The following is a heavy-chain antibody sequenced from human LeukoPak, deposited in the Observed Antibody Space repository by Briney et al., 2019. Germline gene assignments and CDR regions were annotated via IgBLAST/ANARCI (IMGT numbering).Heavy chain of an antibody. CDR3: ARDHSSSRDYYYYYGMDV. J-gene: IGHJ6*02. CDR1: GFTVSSNY. V-gene: IGHV3-53*01. Sequence: PGGSLRLSCAASGFTVSSNYMSWVRQAPGKGLEWVSVIYSGGSTYYADSVKGRFTISRDNAKDSLYLQMNSLRAEDTAVYYCARDHSSSRDYYYYYGMDVWGQGTTVTVSS. D-gene: IGHD6-13*01. CDR2: IYSGGST.